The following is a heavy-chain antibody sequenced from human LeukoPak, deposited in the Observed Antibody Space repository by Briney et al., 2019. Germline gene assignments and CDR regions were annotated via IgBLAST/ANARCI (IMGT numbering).Heavy chain of an antibody. D-gene: IGHD7-27*01. J-gene: IGHJ4*02. CDR2: ISSSGSNT. Sequence: GGSLRLSCAASGFTLRSYSINWVRQAPGEGLEWVSSISSSGSNTYYADSVKGRFTISRDNAKNSLYLQMNSLRAEDTAVYYCAREGTGEEFDYWGQGTLVTVSS. V-gene: IGHV3-21*01. CDR1: GFTLRSYS. CDR3: AREGTGEEFDY.